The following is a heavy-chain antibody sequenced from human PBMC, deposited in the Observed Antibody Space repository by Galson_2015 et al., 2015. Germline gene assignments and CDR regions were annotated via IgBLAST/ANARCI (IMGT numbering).Heavy chain of an antibody. CDR3: ARDQKYCSSTSCDAVYYYYYDTDV. Sequence: SLRLSCAASGFTFSSYAMHWARQAPGKGLEWVAVISYDGSNKYYADSVKGRFTISRDNSKNTLYLQMNSLRAEDTAVYYCARDQKYCSSTSCDAVYYYYYDTDVWVKGTTVTVSS. D-gene: IGHD2-2*01. CDR1: GFTFSSYA. J-gene: IGHJ6*03. V-gene: IGHV3-30*01. CDR2: ISYDGSNK.